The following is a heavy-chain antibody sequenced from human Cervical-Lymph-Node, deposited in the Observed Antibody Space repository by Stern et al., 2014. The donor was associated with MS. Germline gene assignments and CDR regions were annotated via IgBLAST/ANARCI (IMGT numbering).Heavy chain of an antibody. CDR1: GGTFSSYA. CDR2: IIPIFGTA. J-gene: IGHJ6*02. V-gene: IGHV1-69*01. D-gene: IGHD2-2*02. CDR3: ARNGGYCSSTSCYTHYYYGMDV. Sequence: QVQLGQSGAEVKKPGSSVKVSCKASGGTFSSYAISWVRQAPGQGLEWMGGIIPIFGTANYAQKFQGRVTITADESTSTAYMELSSLRSEDTAVYYCARNGGYCSSTSCYTHYYYGMDVWGQGTTVTVSS.